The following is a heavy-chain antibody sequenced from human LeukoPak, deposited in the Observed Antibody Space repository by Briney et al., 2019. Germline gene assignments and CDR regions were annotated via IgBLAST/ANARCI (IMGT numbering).Heavy chain of an antibody. CDR2: VSSSGSTI. CDR3: ARGSTEQIPRNYGGNWFDP. Sequence: TGGSLRLSCAASGFTFSDYYMSWIRQAPGKGLEWVSYVSSSGSTIYYADSVRGRFTISRDNAKNSLYLQMNSLRAEDTAVYYCARGSTEQIPRNYGGNWFDPWGQGTLVTVSS. CDR1: GFTFSDYY. V-gene: IGHV3-11*01. J-gene: IGHJ5*02. D-gene: IGHD4-23*01.